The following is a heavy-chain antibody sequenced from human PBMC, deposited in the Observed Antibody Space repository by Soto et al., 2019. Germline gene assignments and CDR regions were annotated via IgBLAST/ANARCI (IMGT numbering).Heavy chain of an antibody. V-gene: IGHV3-72*01. Sequence: GGSLRLSCAASGFTFNTAWMDWVRQAPGKGLEWVGRTRNKANSYTTEYAASVKGRFTISRDDSKNSLYLQMNSLKTEDTAVYYCARFRGSYYYGMDVWGQGTTVTVSS. CDR2: TRNKANSYTT. J-gene: IGHJ6*02. CDR1: GFTFNTAW. CDR3: ARFRGSYYYGMDV. D-gene: IGHD5-12*01.